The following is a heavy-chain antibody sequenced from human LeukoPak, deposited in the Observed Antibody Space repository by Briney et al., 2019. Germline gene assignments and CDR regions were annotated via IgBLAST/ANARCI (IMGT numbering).Heavy chain of an antibody. V-gene: IGHV3-23*01. J-gene: IGHJ5*02. D-gene: IGHD6-19*01. CDR2: ITSGGST. Sequence: GGSLRLSCAASGFTVSSYGMSWVSQTPGKGLEWVSTITSGGSTYHADSVRGRLTISRDNSKSTLYLQMNSLRAEDTGVYYCSKSYSSGPWGQGSLVTVSS. CDR1: GFTVSSYG. CDR3: SKSYSSGP.